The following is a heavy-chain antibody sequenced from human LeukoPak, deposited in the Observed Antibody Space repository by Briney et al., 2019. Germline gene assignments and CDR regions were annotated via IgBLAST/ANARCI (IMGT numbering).Heavy chain of an antibody. D-gene: IGHD5-24*01. Sequence: PSETLSLTCTVSGGSIISHYWSWIRQPPGKGLEWIGYILDKESIVYNPSLKSRVTLSVDTSKNQFSLRLSSVTAADTAVYFCAKTPGDGYNFRRGVLNSWGQGTLVTVSS. CDR3: AKTPGDGYNFRRGVLNS. CDR2: ILDKESI. J-gene: IGHJ4*02. CDR1: GGSIISHY. V-gene: IGHV4-59*11.